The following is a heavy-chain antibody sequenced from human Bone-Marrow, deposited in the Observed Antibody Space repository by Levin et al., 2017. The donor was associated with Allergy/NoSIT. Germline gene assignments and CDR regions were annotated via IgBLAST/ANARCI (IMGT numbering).Heavy chain of an antibody. J-gene: IGHJ4*02. Sequence: PGGSLRLSCAASGFPFSSYGMHWVRQGPGKGLEWVASIWYDGSNEYYADSVKGRFTISRDNSKNTLYLQMNSLRVDDTAIYHCARDRSVSYFWFWGQGALVTVSS. D-gene: IGHD3-16*01. CDR3: ARDRSVSYFWF. CDR1: GFPFSSYG. CDR2: IWYDGSNE. V-gene: IGHV3-33*01.